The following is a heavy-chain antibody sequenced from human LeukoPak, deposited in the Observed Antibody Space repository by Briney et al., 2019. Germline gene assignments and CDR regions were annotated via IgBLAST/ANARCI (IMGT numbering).Heavy chain of an antibody. J-gene: IGHJ4*02. CDR1: GFTFSSYS. V-gene: IGHV3-21*01. CDR2: ISGSSSYI. CDR3: ARDEYYYDSSGYYFPGGLHY. D-gene: IGHD3-22*01. Sequence: GGSLRLSCAASGFTFSSYSMNWVRQAPGKGLEWVSSISGSSSYIYYADSVKGRFTISRDNAKNSLYLQMNSLRAEDTAVYYCARDEYYYDSSGYYFPGGLHYWGQGTLVTVSS.